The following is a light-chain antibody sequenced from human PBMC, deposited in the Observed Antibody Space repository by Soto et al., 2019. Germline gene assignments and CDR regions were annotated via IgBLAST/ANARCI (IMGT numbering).Light chain of an antibody. CDR2: DVF. CDR1: QSVPKNY. J-gene: IGKJ4*01. V-gene: IGKV3-20*01. CDR3: QQYATAPLT. Sequence: EIVLTQSPGTLSLSPGEGATLSCRASQSVPKNYLGWYKQKTGQAPRLLIYDVFNKATDVPDRFSGSGSETDFTLTISGLEPEDVAVYYCQQYATAPLTFGGGTKLEIK.